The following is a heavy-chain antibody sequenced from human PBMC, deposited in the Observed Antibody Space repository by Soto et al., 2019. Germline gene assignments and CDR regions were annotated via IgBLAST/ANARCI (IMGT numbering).Heavy chain of an antibody. Sequence: WASVKVSCKASGYTFTGYYMHWVRQAPGQGLEWMGWINPNSGGTNYAQKFQGRVTMTRDTSISTAYMELSRLRSDDTAVYYCARDLESRPYYFDDWGKGTLVTVSS. CDR2: INPNSGGT. CDR3: ARDLESRPYYFDD. J-gene: IGHJ4*02. D-gene: IGHD6-6*01. CDR1: GYTFTGYY. V-gene: IGHV1-2*02.